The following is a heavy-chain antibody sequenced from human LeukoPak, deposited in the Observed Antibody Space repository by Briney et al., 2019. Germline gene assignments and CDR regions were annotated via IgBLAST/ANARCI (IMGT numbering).Heavy chain of an antibody. D-gene: IGHD4-23*01. CDR1: GGSISSYY. V-gene: IGHV4-59*01. CDR3: ARDDYGGNPEFDY. CDR2: IYYSGST. Sequence: MSSETLSLTCTVSGGSISSYYWSWIRQPPGKGLEWIGYIYYSGSTNYNPSLKSRVTISVDTSKNQFSLKLSSVTAADTAVYYCARDDYGGNPEFDYWGQGTLVTVSS. J-gene: IGHJ4*02.